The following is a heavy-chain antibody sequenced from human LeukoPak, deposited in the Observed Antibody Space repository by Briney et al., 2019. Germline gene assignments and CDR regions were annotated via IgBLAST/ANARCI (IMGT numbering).Heavy chain of an antibody. V-gene: IGHV3-23*01. D-gene: IGHD6-13*01. J-gene: IGHJ4*02. CDR2: ITGRSGRT. CDR3: AKVWSSTWYHPALDY. Sequence: GRSLRLSCAASGFTFSSYAMSWVRQAPGKGLESVSAITGRSGRTYYADSVKGRFTISRDNSKNTLYLQMNSLRAEDTAVYYCAKVWSSTWYHPALDYWGRGTLVTVSS. CDR1: GFTFSSYA.